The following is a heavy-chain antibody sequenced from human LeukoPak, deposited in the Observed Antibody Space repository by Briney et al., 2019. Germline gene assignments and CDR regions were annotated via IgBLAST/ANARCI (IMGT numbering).Heavy chain of an antibody. CDR2: IYYSGST. V-gene: IGHV4-59*01. Sequence: SAPLSLTCTVSGASISSYYWSWIRQPPGKGLEWIGYIYYSGSTNYNPSLKSRVTISVDTSKNQFSLKLSSVTAADTAVYYCARQQLRYFDTEEYYFDYWGQGTLVTVSS. D-gene: IGHD3-9*01. J-gene: IGHJ4*02. CDR1: GASISSYY. CDR3: ARQQLRYFDTEEYYFDY.